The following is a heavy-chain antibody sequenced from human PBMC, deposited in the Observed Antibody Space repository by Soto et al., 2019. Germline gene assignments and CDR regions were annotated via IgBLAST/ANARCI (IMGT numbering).Heavy chain of an antibody. J-gene: IGHJ6*02. D-gene: IGHD6-19*01. V-gene: IGHV1-69*06. CDR3: ARDRPIAVAAVDSYYYYGMDV. Sequence: ASAKGSRKASGGSFSSYAISWVRRAPGRESARMGGIIPIFGTANYAQKFQGRVTIPADKSTSTAYMELSSLRSEDTAVYYCARDRPIAVAAVDSYYYYGMDVWGQATTVTV. CDR2: IIPIFGTA. CDR1: GGSFSSYA.